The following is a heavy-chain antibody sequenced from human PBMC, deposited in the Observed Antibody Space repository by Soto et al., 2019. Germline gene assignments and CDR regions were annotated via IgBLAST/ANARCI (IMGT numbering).Heavy chain of an antibody. J-gene: IGHJ5*02. D-gene: IGHD4-4*01. CDR1: GGTFSNYA. CDR3: ARGRGLGAAYRGFDP. CDR2: SIPMLGTA. V-gene: IGHV1-69*01. Sequence: QVQLVQSGAEVKKPGSSVKVSCKASGGTFSNYAINWVRQAPGQGLEWMGGSIPMLGTASYAQKFQGRVTITADESTCTAYMELSSLRSEDTAVYYCARGRGLGAAYRGFDPWGQGTLVTVSS.